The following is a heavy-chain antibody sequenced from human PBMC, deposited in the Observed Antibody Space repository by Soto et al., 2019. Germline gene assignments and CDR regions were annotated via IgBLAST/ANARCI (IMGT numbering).Heavy chain of an antibody. CDR3: ASSQKGYNWNYFDH. CDR1: GGSISGSYYY. J-gene: IGHJ4*02. D-gene: IGHD1-20*01. Sequence: PSETLSLTCAVSGGSISGSYYYWGWLRQSPGRGPEWIGSVFYTGFTSYDPSLESRVSVSVDTSKNQFSLKVSAVTAADTAVYYCASSQKGYNWNYFDHWGQGALVTVSS. CDR2: VFYTGFT. V-gene: IGHV4-39*01.